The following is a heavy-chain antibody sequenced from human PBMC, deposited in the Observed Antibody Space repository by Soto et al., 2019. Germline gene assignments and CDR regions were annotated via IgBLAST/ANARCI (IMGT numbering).Heavy chain of an antibody. CDR2: ISYTGST. CDR3: ARVGEYCSSASCHHYYNYGLDV. CDR1: GGSISSGGYY. D-gene: IGHD2-2*01. Sequence: QVQLQESGPGLVKPSQTLSLTCTVPGGSISSGGYYWSWIRQHPAKGLEWIGYISYTGSTYYNPSLKSRVTISVDTSKNQFSLKLSSVTAADTAVYYCARVGEYCSSASCHHYYNYGLDVWGQGTTVTVSS. J-gene: IGHJ6*02. V-gene: IGHV4-31*03.